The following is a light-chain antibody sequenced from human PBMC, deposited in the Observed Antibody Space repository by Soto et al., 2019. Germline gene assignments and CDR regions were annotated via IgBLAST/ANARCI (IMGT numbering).Light chain of an antibody. CDR1: QIISSW. V-gene: IGKV1-5*01. CDR3: QQYASYFWT. CDR2: DAS. J-gene: IGKJ1*01. Sequence: DIQMTQSPSTLSATAGDRFTITCRASQIISSWLAWYQHKPGKAPKLLIYDASNLDSGVPSRFSGSGSGTEFSLTISSLQPDDFATYYCQQYASYFWTFGQRPKEDI.